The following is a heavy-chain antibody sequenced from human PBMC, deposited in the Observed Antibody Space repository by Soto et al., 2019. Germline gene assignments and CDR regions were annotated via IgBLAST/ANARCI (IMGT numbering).Heavy chain of an antibody. CDR3: AHDSSSFSR. Sequence: PGESLKISCKGSGYSFTSYWISWVRQMPGKGLEWMGRIDPSDSYTDCSPSFQGHVTISADKSISTAYLQWSSLKASDAAMYYCAHDSSSFSRWGQGTRVTVSS. D-gene: IGHD6-6*01. V-gene: IGHV5-10-1*01. CDR2: IDPSDSYT. CDR1: GYSFTSYW. J-gene: IGHJ4*02.